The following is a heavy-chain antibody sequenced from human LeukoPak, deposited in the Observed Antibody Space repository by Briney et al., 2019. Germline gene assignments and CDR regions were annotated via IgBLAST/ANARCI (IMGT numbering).Heavy chain of an antibody. D-gene: IGHD4-17*01. V-gene: IGHV5-51*01. J-gene: IGHJ4*02. Sequence: KCGESLKISCKGAGYSFTNYWISWVRQVPGKGLEWMGIIYPGDSGTRYSPSFQGQVTISADKSLRTLYLQWNSVKASDTAMYYGARVDDANPVTTHFDSWGQGTLLTVSS. CDR1: GYSFTNYW. CDR3: ARVDDANPVTTHFDS. CDR2: IYPGDSGT.